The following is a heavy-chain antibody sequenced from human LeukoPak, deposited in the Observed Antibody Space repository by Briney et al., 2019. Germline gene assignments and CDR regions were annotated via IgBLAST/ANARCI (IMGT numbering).Heavy chain of an antibody. Sequence: GRSLRLSCAASGFTFSSYAMHWVRQAPGKGLEWVAVISYDGSNKYYADSVKGRFTISRDNSKNTLYLQMNSLRAEDTAVYYCARDYSSSRRLDYWGQGTLVTASS. CDR1: GFTFSSYA. CDR3: ARDYSSSRRLDY. D-gene: IGHD6-13*01. CDR2: ISYDGSNK. V-gene: IGHV3-30*04. J-gene: IGHJ4*02.